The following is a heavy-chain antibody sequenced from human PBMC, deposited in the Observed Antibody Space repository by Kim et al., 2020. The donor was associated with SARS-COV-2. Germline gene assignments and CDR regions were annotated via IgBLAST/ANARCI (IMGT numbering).Heavy chain of an antibody. Sequence: YSNPSLKSRVTISVDTSKNQFSLKLSSVTAADTAVYYCARFGGYDSSSFIWGQGTMVTVSS. V-gene: IGHV4-31*02. J-gene: IGHJ3*02. D-gene: IGHD3-22*01. CDR3: ARFGGYDSSSFI.